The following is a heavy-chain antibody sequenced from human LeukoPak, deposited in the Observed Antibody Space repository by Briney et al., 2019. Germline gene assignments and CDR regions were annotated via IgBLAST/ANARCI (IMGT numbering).Heavy chain of an antibody. D-gene: IGHD5-12*01. CDR1: GFTFSSYA. V-gene: IGHV3-23*01. J-gene: IGHJ4*02. CDR3: AKGDPVDY. CDR2: ISGGST. Sequence: GASLRLSCAASGFTFSSYAMSWVRQAPGKGLEWVSAISGGSTYYADSVKGRFTISRDNSKNTLYLQMNSLRAEDTAVYYCAKGDPVDYWGQGTLVTVSS.